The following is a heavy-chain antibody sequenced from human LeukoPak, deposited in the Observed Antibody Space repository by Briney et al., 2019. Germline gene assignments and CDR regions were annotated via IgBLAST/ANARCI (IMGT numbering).Heavy chain of an antibody. D-gene: IGHD4-17*01. J-gene: IGHJ4*02. V-gene: IGHV4-59*01. CDR3: ARVYGDYVAYFDY. CDR2: IYYSGST. CDR1: GGSISSYY. Sequence: SETLSLTCTVSGGSISSYYWSWIRQPPGKGLEWIGYIYYSGSTNYNPSLKGRVTISVDTSKNQFSLKLSSVTAADTAVYYCARVYGDYVAYFDYWGQGTLVTVSS.